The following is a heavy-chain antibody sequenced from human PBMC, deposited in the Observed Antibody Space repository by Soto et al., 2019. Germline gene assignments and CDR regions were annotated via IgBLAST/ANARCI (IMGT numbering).Heavy chain of an antibody. V-gene: IGHV3-11*06. J-gene: IGHJ3*02. CDR3: ARMGARLGGQDAFDI. Sequence: QVQLVESGGGLVKPGGSLRLSCAASGFTFSDYYMSWIRQAPGKGLEWVSYITRSNSYADHADSVKGRFTISRDNAKNSLYLQMNSLRAEDTAVYYCARMGARLGGQDAFDIWGQGTMVTVSS. CDR1: GFTFSDYY. CDR2: ITRSNSYA. D-gene: IGHD1-26*01.